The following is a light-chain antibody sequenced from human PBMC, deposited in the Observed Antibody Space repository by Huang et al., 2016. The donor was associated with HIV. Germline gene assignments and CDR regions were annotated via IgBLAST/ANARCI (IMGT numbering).Light chain of an antibody. V-gene: IGKV1-39*01. J-gene: IGKJ1*01. CDR2: SAS. Sequence: DIQMTQSPSSLSASVGYRVTITGRSSKCISTYVTWYQQKPGKAPKLLIDSASSLQSGVPSRFSGSGSGTDFTLTINSLQPEDVATYYCQQSYSTPRRTFGQGTKVEMK. CDR1: KCISTY. CDR3: QQSYSTPRRT.